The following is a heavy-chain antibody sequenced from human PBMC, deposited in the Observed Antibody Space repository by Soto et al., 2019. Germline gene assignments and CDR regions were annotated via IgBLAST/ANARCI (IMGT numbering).Heavy chain of an antibody. CDR3: AREGRGKKAGYNGLVSLGY. D-gene: IGHD2-2*02. V-gene: IGHV1-69*06. CDR2: IIPIFNTT. CDR1: GSRFSNYV. Sequence: QVQLVQSGAEVKTPGSSLKVSCTVSGSRFSNYVISWVRQAPGNGLEWLGRIIPIFNTTQYAQKFQGRVTITADKSTNTASLALSSLRSADTAVYYCAREGRGKKAGYNGLVSLGYWGQGTLVTVSS. J-gene: IGHJ4*02.